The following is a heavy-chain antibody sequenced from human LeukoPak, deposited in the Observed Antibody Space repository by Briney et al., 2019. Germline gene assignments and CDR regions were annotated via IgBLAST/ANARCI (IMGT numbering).Heavy chain of an antibody. D-gene: IGHD5-24*01. J-gene: IGHJ5*02. CDR3: ARVPRGRWLNGWFDP. Sequence: ASVKVSCKASGYTFTSYYMHWVRQATGQGLEWMGWMNPNSGNTGYAQKFQGRVTMTRNTSISTAYMELSSLRSEDTAVYYCARVPRGRWLNGWFDPWGQGTLVTVSS. CDR2: MNPNSGNT. CDR1: GYTFTSYY. V-gene: IGHV1-8*02.